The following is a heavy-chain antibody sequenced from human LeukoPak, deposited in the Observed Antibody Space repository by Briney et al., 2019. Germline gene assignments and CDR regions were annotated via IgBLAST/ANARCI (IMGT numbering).Heavy chain of an antibody. D-gene: IGHD6-13*01. Sequence: SETLSLTCAVYGGSFSGYYWSWIRQPPGKGLEWTGEINHSGSTNYNPSLKSRVTISVDTSKNQFSLKLSSVTAADTAVYYCARGGSSSWTNWFDPWGQGTLVTVSS. CDR2: INHSGST. V-gene: IGHV4-34*01. CDR3: ARGGSSSWTNWFDP. J-gene: IGHJ5*02. CDR1: GGSFSGYY.